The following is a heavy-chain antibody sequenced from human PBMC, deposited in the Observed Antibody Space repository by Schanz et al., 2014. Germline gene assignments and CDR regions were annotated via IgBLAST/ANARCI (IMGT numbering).Heavy chain of an antibody. CDR2: ISGSGGST. D-gene: IGHD3-10*01. V-gene: IGHV3-23*01. CDR1: GFTFSSYA. CDR3: ARGRFGELNAFDI. J-gene: IGHJ3*02. Sequence: EVQLLESGGGLVQPGGSLRLSCAASGFTFSSYAMSWVRQAPGKGLEWVSAISGSGGSTYYADSVKGRFTISRDNSKNALYLQMNSLRAEDTAVYYCARGRFGELNAFDIWGQGTMVTVSS.